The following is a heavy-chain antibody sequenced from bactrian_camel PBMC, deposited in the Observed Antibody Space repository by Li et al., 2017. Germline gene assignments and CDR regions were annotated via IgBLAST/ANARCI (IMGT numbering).Heavy chain of an antibody. CDR3: AAGTPACREFDV. J-gene: IGHJ4*01. Sequence: HVQLVESGGGLVQPGGSLRLSCAASGFTFGAFWMTWVRQAPGKGPERVASINHDGSRTSYAESVKGRFTISRDIAKNTAYLQMNSLKPEDTAMYYCAAGTPACREFDVWGQGTQVTVS. V-gene: IGHV3S6*01. CDR2: INHDGSRT. D-gene: IGHD5*01. CDR1: GFTFGAFW.